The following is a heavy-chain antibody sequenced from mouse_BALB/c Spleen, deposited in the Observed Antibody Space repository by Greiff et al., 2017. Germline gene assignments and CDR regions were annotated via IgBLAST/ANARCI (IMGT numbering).Heavy chain of an antibody. CDR3: ARQITTATMDY. D-gene: IGHD1-2*01. CDR1: GFTFSSYG. Sequence: EVKVVESGGDLVKPGGSLKLSCAASGFTFSSYGMSWVRQTPDKRLEWVATISSGGSYTYYPDSVKGRFTISRDNAKNTLYLQMSSLKSEDTAMYYCARQITTATMDYWGQGTSVTVSS. CDR2: ISSGGSYT. V-gene: IGHV5-6*01. J-gene: IGHJ4*01.